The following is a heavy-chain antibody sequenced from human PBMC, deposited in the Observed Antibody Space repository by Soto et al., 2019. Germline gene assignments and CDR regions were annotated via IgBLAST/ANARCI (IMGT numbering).Heavy chain of an antibody. D-gene: IGHD2-15*01. J-gene: IGHJ3*02. Sequence: EVQLLESGGGLVQPGESLRLSCAFSGFIFGNYMMTWVRQAPGKGLEWVSTIRDGGESTYYADSVKGRFTISRDTSTNPLYLQMDTLRVEDTAVYSCAPHVHSTGSSCHYDAFDIRGQATMVTVSS. CDR3: APHVHSTGSSCHYDAFDI. CDR2: IRDGGEST. V-gene: IGHV3-23*01. CDR1: GFIFGNYM.